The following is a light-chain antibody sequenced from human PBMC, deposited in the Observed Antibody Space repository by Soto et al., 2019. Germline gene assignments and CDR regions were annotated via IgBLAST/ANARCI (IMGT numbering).Light chain of an antibody. CDR2: ASS. CDR1: DTIIVY. J-gene: IGKJ3*01. V-gene: IGKV1-27*01. Sequence: DIQMTQSPSSLTASVGDRVTITFRASDTIIVYLAWYQHKPAKVPELLIYASSILQLGVLSQFSDSRADTVFTLTIICLQPEDVGIYYCQKYDAVPSTFGQGNKVEI. CDR3: QKYDAVPST.